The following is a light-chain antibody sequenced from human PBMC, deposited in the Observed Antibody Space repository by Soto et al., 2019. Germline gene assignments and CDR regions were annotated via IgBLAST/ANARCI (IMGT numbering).Light chain of an antibody. CDR1: SSDVGAYNY. CDR2: DVS. Sequence: QSALTQPASVSGSPGQSITISCTGTSSDVGAYNYDSWYQQHPGKAPKLIIYDVSNRPSGVSNRFSGSKSGNTASLTISGLQAEDEADYHCSSYTSSSTLYVFGTGTKLTVL. V-gene: IGLV2-14*01. J-gene: IGLJ1*01. CDR3: SSYTSSSTLYV.